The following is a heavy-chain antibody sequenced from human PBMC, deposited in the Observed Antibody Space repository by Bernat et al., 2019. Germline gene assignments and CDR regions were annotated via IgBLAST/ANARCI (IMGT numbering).Heavy chain of an antibody. CDR3: ARARGSGIAVAGEE. V-gene: IGHV3-20*01. CDR1: GFTFSSYG. Sequence: VQLVESGGGVVQPGRSLRLSCAASGFTFSSYGMHWVRQAPGKGLEWVSGINWNGGSTGYADSVKGRFTISRDNAKNSLYLQMNSLRAEDTALYHCARARGSGIAVAGEEWGQGTLVTVSS. CDR2: INWNGGST. D-gene: IGHD6-19*01. J-gene: IGHJ4*02.